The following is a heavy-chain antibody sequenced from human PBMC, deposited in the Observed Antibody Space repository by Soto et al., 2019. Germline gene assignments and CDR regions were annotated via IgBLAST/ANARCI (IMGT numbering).Heavy chain of an antibody. CDR3: AKRGFPLSYHYYGMDV. D-gene: IGHD3-10*01. J-gene: IGHJ6*02. CDR2: ISGSGGST. Sequence: GGSLRLSCAASGFTFSSYAMSWVRQAPGKGLEWVSAISGSGGSTYYADSVKGRFTISRDNSKNTLYLQMNSLRAEDTAVYYCAKRGFPLSYHYYGMDVWGQGTTVTVSS. V-gene: IGHV3-23*01. CDR1: GFTFSSYA.